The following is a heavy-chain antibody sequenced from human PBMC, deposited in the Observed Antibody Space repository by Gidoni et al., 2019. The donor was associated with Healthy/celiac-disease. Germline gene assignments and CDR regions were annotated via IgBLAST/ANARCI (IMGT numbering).Heavy chain of an antibody. J-gene: IGHJ4*02. Sequence: QVQLQQWGAGLLKPSETLSLTCAVYGGSFSGYYWSWIRQPPGKGLEWIGEINHSGSTNYNPSLKSRVTISVDTSKNQFSLKLSSVTAADTAVYYCARGRTPSSSSGYRDYWGQGTLVTVSS. CDR3: ARGRTPSSSSGYRDY. D-gene: IGHD6-6*01. CDR1: GGSFSGYY. CDR2: INHSGST. V-gene: IGHV4-34*01.